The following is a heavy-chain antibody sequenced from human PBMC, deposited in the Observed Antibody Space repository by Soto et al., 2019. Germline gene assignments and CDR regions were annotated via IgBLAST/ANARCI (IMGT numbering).Heavy chain of an antibody. Sequence: EVQLEESGGGLVQPGGSLRLSCAASGFTLSMYWMTWVRQAPGRGLEWVAKIKQDGSKKSYLDSVRGRFTISRDNVRNSLYLQMDSLRAEDTALYYCARDVSPGSSSLYLDAFDIWGQGTMVIVSS. CDR2: IKQDGSKK. V-gene: IGHV3-7*05. CDR1: GFTLSMYW. CDR3: ARDVSPGSSSLYLDAFDI. D-gene: IGHD6-13*01. J-gene: IGHJ3*02.